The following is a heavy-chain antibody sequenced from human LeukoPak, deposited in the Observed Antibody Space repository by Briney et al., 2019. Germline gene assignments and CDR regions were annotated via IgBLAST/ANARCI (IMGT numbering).Heavy chain of an antibody. J-gene: IGHJ4*02. CDR3: AKDELLWFGERYFDY. CDR1: GFTFSSYG. CDR2: IRYDGSNK. V-gene: IGHV3-30*02. Sequence: PGGSLRLSCAASGFTFSSYGIHWVRQAPGKGLEWVAFIRYDGSNKYYADSVKGRFTISRDNSKNTLYLQMNSLRAEDTAVYYCAKDELLWFGERYFDYWGQGTLVTVSS. D-gene: IGHD3-10*01.